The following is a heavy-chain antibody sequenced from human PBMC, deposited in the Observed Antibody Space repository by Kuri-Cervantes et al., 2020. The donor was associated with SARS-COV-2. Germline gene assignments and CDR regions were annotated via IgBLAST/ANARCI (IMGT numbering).Heavy chain of an antibody. Sequence: SETLSLTCAVYGGSFSGYYWSWIRQPPGKGLEWIGEINHSGSTNYNPSLKSRVTISVDKSKNQFSLKLSSVTAADTAVYYCASSLISSGSYYNVYWGQGTLVTVPS. D-gene: IGHD3-10*01. CDR1: GGSFSGYY. J-gene: IGHJ4*02. CDR3: ASSLISSGSYYNVY. CDR2: INHSGST. V-gene: IGHV4-34*01.